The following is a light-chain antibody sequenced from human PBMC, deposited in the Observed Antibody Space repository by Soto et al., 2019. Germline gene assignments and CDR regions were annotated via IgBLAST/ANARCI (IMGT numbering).Light chain of an antibody. CDR1: QTLSNY. Sequence: DIQMTQSPSSVSASVCDRVTITCGASQTLSNYLTWFQQKPGKAPKVLIYGASTLQSGVPSRFSGSGSGAEFTLTISSLQPEDFATYYCQQSFSPLLTFGGGTKVDIK. J-gene: IGKJ4*01. CDR3: QQSFSPLLT. CDR2: GAS. V-gene: IGKV1-39*01.